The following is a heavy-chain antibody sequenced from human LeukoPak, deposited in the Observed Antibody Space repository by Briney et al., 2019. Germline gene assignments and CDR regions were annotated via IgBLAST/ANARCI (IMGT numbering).Heavy chain of an antibody. D-gene: IGHD2-15*01. V-gene: IGHV3-23*01. CDR1: GFTFSSYA. CDR2: ISGSGGST. CDR3: AKLAATNLNNFDY. Sequence: GGSLRLSCAASGFTFSSYAMSWVRQAPGKGLEWVSAISGSGGSTYYADSVKGRFTISRDNSKNSLYLQMNSLRTEDTALYYCAKLAATNLNNFDYWGQGTLVTVSS. J-gene: IGHJ4*02.